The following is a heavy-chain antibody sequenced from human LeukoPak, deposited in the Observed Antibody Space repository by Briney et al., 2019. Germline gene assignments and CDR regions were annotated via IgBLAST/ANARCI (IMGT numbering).Heavy chain of an antibody. Sequence: PGGSLRLSCTASGFSFTSYSLNWVRQAPGRGLEWVSYIDKTSTNIYYADSVKGRSTISRDNARNSLYLQMNSLRDEDTAMYYCARESYWGSSLKGFDSWGQGTLVTVSS. J-gene: IGHJ4*02. CDR3: ARESYWGSSLKGFDS. CDR1: GFSFTSYS. CDR2: IDKTSTNI. V-gene: IGHV3-48*02. D-gene: IGHD7-27*01.